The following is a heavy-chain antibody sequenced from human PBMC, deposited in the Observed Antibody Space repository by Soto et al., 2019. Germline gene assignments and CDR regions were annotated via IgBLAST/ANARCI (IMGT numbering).Heavy chain of an antibody. CDR2: IYYSGST. CDR3: ARDLRSWSSSWYGYAFDI. D-gene: IGHD6-13*01. V-gene: IGHV4-59*01. Sequence: QVQLQESGPGLVKPSETLSLTCTVSGGSISSYYWSWIRQPPGKGLEWIGYIYYSGSTNYNPSLKSRVTISVDTSKNQFSLKLSSVTAADTAVYYCARDLRSWSSSWYGYAFDIWGQGTMVTVSS. CDR1: GGSISSYY. J-gene: IGHJ3*02.